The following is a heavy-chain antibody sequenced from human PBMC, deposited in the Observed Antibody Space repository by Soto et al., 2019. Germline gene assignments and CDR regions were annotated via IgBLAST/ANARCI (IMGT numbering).Heavy chain of an antibody. CDR2: ISAYNGNT. D-gene: IGHD3-16*02. J-gene: IGHJ4*02. V-gene: IGHV1-18*01. CDR3: ARGGLRLGELSWGGH. Sequence: QVQLVQSGAEVKKPGASVKVSCKASGYTFTSYGISWVRQAPGQGLEWMGWISAYNGNTNYAQKLQGRVTMTTDTSTRTAYMELRSRGSDATAVYYCARGGLRLGELSWGGHWGQGTLVTVSS. CDR1: GYTFTSYG.